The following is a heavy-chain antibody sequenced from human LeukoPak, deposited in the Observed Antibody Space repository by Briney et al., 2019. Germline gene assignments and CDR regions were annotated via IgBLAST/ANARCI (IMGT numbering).Heavy chain of an antibody. D-gene: IGHD5-12*01. Sequence: GGSLSLFCAPSGLTFSSYSMNWVRQAPGKGREWVSSISRSSSYIYYAHSVKERFPIPRHNAKNPLYLQMNSLRAEDTAVYYCAIVPVWSGYDQNWGGGTLVTVSS. V-gene: IGHV3-21*01. J-gene: IGHJ4*02. CDR3: AIVPVWSGYDQN. CDR1: GLTFSSYS. CDR2: ISRSSSYI.